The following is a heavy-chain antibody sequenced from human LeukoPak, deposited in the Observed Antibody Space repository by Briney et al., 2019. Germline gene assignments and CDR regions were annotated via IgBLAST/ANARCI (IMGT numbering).Heavy chain of an antibody. V-gene: IGHV4-34*01. CDR1: GGLYRAYY. CDR2: INHSGCT. J-gene: IGHJ6*01. CDR3: ARVHYG. Sequence: PSETEGFLRVVYGGLYRAYYANRLSQPPAKGLEWIGEINHSGCTNSNPSLKRRVTLSVGTSKNQSSLKLSSVTAADTAVYYCARVHYG.